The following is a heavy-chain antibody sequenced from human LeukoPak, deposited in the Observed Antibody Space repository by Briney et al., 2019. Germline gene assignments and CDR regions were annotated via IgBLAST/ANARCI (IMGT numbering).Heavy chain of an antibody. J-gene: IGHJ4*02. D-gene: IGHD3-22*01. V-gene: IGHV3-21*01. CDR3: ARVGYYYDSSGYYYHFDY. CDR2: ISSSSSYI. Sequence: PGGSLRLSCAASGFTFSSYSVNWVRQAPGKGLEWVSSISSSSSYIYYADSVKGRFTISRDNAKNSLYLQMNSLRAEDTAVYYCARVGYYYDSSGYYYHFDYWGQGTLVTVSS. CDR1: GFTFSSYS.